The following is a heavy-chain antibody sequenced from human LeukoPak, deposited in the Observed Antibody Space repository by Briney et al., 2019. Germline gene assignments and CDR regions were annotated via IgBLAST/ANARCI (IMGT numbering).Heavy chain of an antibody. Sequence: GGSLRLSCEASGFIFNNYAMSWVRQAPGKGLEWVSTNNSNGGSTYYASSVKGRFSISRDNSRNTLYLRVSSLRAEDTAVYYCEPPLQFLESWGQGTMVIVSS. J-gene: IGHJ5*02. CDR1: GFIFNNYA. V-gene: IGHV3-23*01. D-gene: IGHD3-3*01. CDR3: EPPLQFLES. CDR2: NNSNGGST.